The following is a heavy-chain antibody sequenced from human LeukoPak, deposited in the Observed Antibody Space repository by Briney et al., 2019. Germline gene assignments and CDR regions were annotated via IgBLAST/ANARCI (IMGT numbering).Heavy chain of an antibody. Sequence: PSETLSLTCAVYGGSFSGYYWSWIRQPPGKGLEWIGEINHSGSTNYNPSLKSRVTMSVDTSKNQFSPKLSSVTAADTAVYYCARDRRGSYFDYWGQGTLVTVSS. V-gene: IGHV4-34*01. CDR1: GGSFSGYY. J-gene: IGHJ4*02. D-gene: IGHD1-26*01. CDR2: INHSGST. CDR3: ARDRRGSYFDY.